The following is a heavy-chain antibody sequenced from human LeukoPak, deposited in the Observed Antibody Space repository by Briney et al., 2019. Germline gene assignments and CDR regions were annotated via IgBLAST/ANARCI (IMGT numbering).Heavy chain of an antibody. V-gene: IGHV3-11*03. D-gene: IGHD2-15*01. CDR2: INGSSSDT. J-gene: IGHJ5*02. CDR3: ARRGTTYCTVDSCHPNWFDP. Sequence: GGSLRLSCAASGFTFSDYYMTWIRQAPGRGLEWISYINGSSSDTKYADSVKGRFAISRDNAKNSLYLLMNSLRAEDTAVYSCARRGTTYCTVDSCHPNWFDPWGQGTLVTVSS. CDR1: GFTFSDYY.